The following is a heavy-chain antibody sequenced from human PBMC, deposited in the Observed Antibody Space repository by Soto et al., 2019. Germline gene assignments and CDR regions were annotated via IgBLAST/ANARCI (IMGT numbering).Heavy chain of an antibody. V-gene: IGHV4-59*08. CDR2: VHHSWGS. Sequence: QVQLQESGPGLVKPSETLSLSCTVSGGSISSYYWSWFRQSPGKRMEWIGYVHHSWGSSYNPSLRSRVEISLDTSRSKFSLKVTSVTATDTAVYYCARQGFGPLHGLVDVWGQGTTVTVSS. J-gene: IGHJ6*02. CDR3: ARQGFGPLHGLVDV. CDR1: GGSISSYY. D-gene: IGHD3-10*01.